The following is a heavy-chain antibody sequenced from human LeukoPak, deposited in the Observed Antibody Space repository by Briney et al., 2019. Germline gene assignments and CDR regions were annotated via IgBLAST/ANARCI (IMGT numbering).Heavy chain of an antibody. J-gene: IGHJ3*02. V-gene: IGHV1-69*01. D-gene: IGHD5-18*01. CDR2: ITPIFGTA. CDR3: ARGYSYGGDAFDI. CDR1: GGTFSSYA. Sequence: SVKVSCKASGGTFSSYAISWVRQAPGQGLEWMGGITPIFGTANYAQKFQGRVTITADESTSTAYMELSSLRSEDTAVYYCARGYSYGGDAFDIWGQGTMVTVSS.